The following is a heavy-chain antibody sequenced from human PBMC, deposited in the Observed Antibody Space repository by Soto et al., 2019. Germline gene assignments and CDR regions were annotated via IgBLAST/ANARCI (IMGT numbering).Heavy chain of an antibody. V-gene: IGHV3-74*01. J-gene: IGHJ4*02. CDR2: IYNDGTYS. D-gene: IGHD3-10*01. CDR3: TRGPRPISTGTGAY. CDR1: GFIFKMYW. Sequence: GPLRLYCAASGFIFKMYWMHWVRQIPGKGLVWISRIYNDGTYSDYADSVRGRFTISRDNVNDTLYLQMNNLRAEDSGLYYCTRGPRPISTGTGAYWGQGTQVTVSS.